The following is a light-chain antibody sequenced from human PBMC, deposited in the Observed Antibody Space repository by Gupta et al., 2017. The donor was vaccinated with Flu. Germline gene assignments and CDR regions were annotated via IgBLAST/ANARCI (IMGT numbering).Light chain of an antibody. J-gene: IGKJ4*01. V-gene: IGKV1-33*01. CDR2: DAS. Sequence: DIQMTQSPSSLSASVGDRVTITCQASQDISNYLNWYQQKPGKAPKLLIYDASNLETGVPSRFSGSRAGTYFTFTISSLQPEDIATYYCQQYDHHLGTFTFGEGTKVEIK. CDR1: QDISNY. CDR3: QQYDHHLGTFT.